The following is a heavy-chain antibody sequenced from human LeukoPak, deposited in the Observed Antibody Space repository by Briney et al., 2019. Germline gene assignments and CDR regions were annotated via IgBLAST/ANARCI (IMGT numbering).Heavy chain of an antibody. J-gene: IGHJ4*02. CDR2: ISSSSSYI. V-gene: IGHV3-21*01. CDR1: GFIFSSYS. Sequence: KSGGSLRLSCAASGFIFSSYSMNWVRQAPGKGLEWVSSISSSSSYIYYADSVKGRFTISRDNAKNSLYLQMNSLRAEDTAVYYCARTFGVVGVSDYWGQGTLVTVSS. D-gene: IGHD3-3*01. CDR3: ARTFGVVGVSDY.